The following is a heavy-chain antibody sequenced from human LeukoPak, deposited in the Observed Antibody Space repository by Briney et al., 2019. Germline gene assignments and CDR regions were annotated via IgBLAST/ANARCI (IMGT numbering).Heavy chain of an antibody. D-gene: IGHD3-22*01. J-gene: IGHJ5*02. CDR1: GYSISSGYY. CDR2: IYHSGST. Sequence: SETLSLTCTVSGYSISSGYYWGWIRQPPGKGLEWIGSIYHSGSTYYNPSLKSRVTISVDTSKNQFSLKLSSVTAADTAVYYCASVSENYYDSSGYYGAWGQGTLVTVSS. V-gene: IGHV4-38-2*02. CDR3: ASVSENYYDSSGYYGA.